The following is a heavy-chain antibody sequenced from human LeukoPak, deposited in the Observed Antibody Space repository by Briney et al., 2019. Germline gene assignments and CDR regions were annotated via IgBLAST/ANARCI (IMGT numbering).Heavy chain of an antibody. J-gene: IGHJ4*02. D-gene: IGHD3-10*01. CDR1: GGSISSYY. V-gene: IGHV4-59*08. CDR3: ARMGVRGVIVDY. Sequence: SETLSLTCTVSGGSISSYYWTWIRQPPGKGLEWIGYLYYSGSTNYNPSLKSRVTISVDTSKNQFSLKLSSVTAADTAVYYCARMGVRGVIVDYWGQGTLVTVSS. CDR2: LYYSGST.